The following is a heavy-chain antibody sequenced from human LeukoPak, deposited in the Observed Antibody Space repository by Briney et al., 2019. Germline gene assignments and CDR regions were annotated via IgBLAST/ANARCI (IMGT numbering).Heavy chain of an antibody. CDR2: ISSTSGQI. Sequence: PGGSLRLSCAASGFIFSDYKMNWVRQAPGKGLEWVSSISSTSGQINYADSVEGRFTISRDSAKNSLYLQMNSLRAEDTAVYYCARAPTRDPYFDYWGHGTLVTVSS. J-gene: IGHJ4*01. CDR3: ARAPTRDPYFDY. V-gene: IGHV3-21*01. CDR1: GFIFSDYK.